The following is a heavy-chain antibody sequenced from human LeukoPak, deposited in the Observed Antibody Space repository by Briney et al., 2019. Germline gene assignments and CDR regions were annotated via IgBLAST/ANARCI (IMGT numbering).Heavy chain of an antibody. D-gene: IGHD5-18*01. V-gene: IGHV3-30-3*01. CDR2: ISYDGNNK. Sequence: GGSLRLSCAASGFTFSSYAMHWVRQAPGKGLEWVALISYDGNNKYYADSVKGRFIISRDNSKNTLYLQLNSLRAEDTAVYYCARDPKGGFSYGWGAFDIWGQGTMVTVSS. CDR3: ARDPKGGFSYGWGAFDI. J-gene: IGHJ3*02. CDR1: GFTFSSYA.